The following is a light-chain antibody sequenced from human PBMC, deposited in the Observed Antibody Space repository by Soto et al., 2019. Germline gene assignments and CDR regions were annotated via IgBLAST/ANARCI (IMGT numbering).Light chain of an antibody. CDR1: ESVRSW. Sequence: DIQLSQSPSILSASVGDRVTITCRACESVRSWLAWYQQQPGKAPKLLIFYDSTLESGVPSRFSGSGSGTEYTLTISSLQPEDFATYYCQQYNPHSLYSFGLGTKVDIK. J-gene: IGKJ2*01. CDR3: QQYNPHSLYS. V-gene: IGKV1-5*01. CDR2: YDS.